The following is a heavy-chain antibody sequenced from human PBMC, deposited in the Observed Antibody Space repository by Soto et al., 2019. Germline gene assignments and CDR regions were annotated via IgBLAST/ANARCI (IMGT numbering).Heavy chain of an antibody. J-gene: IGHJ6*03. D-gene: IGHD1-26*01. CDR1: GGSISSYY. Sequence: PETLSLTCTVSGGSISSYYWSWIRQPPGKGLEWIGYIYHSGSTNYNPSLKSRVTISVDTSKNQFSLKLSSVTAADTAVYYCARAALGRRDYYYYYMDVWGKGTTVTVSS. CDR3: ARAALGRRDYYYYYMDV. CDR2: IYHSGST. V-gene: IGHV4-59*01.